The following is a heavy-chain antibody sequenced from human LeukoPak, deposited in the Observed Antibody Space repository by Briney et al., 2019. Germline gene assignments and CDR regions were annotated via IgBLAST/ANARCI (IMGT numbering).Heavy chain of an antibody. CDR1: GFTFSDYY. CDR2: ISSSETAT. J-gene: IGHJ4*02. Sequence: GGSLRLSCAVSGFTFSDYYMSWIRQAPGKGLEWVSYISSSETATSYADSVKGRFTISRDNAKNSPYLQMNSLRAEDTAVYYCARRYYYDSSGYFDYWGQGTLVTVSS. V-gene: IGHV3-11*06. CDR3: ARRYYYDSSGYFDY. D-gene: IGHD3-22*01.